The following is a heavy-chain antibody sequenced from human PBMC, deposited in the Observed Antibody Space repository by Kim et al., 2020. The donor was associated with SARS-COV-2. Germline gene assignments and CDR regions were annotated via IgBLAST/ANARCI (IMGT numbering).Heavy chain of an antibody. Sequence: QKFQGRVTITRDTSASTAYMELSSLRSEDTAVYYCARGRNWNDLWVFDYWGQGTLVTVSS. CDR3: ARGRNWNDLWVFDY. J-gene: IGHJ4*02. V-gene: IGHV1-3*01. D-gene: IGHD1-1*01.